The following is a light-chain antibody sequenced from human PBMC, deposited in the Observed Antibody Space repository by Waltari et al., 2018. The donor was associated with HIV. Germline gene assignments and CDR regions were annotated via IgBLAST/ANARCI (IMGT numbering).Light chain of an antibody. CDR2: GAS. Sequence: EIVLTQSPGPLSFSPGERATLPCRASQSVSSSYLAWYQQKPGQAPRLLIYGASSRATGIPDRFSGSGSGTDFTLTISRLEPEDFAVYYCQQYGSSPQTFGQGTKLEIK. J-gene: IGKJ2*01. CDR3: QQYGSSPQT. CDR1: QSVSSSY. V-gene: IGKV3-20*01.